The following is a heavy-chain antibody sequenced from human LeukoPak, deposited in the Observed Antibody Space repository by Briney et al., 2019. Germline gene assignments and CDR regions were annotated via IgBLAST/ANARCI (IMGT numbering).Heavy chain of an antibody. CDR2: ISYDGSNK. D-gene: IGHD1-26*01. J-gene: IGHJ4*02. V-gene: IGHV3-30*03. Sequence: SGRSLRLSCAASGFTFSSYGMHWVRQAPGKGLEWVAVISYDGSNKYYADSVKGRFTISRDNSKNTLYLQMNSLRAEDTAVYYCAREVGGTWGLSFDYWGQGTLVTVSS. CDR1: GFTFSSYG. CDR3: AREVGGTWGLSFDY.